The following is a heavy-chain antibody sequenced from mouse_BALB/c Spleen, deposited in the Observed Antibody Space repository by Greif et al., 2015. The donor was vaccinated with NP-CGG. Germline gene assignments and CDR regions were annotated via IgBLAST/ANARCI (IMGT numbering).Heavy chain of an antibody. J-gene: IGHJ1*01. D-gene: IGHD4-1*01. CDR2: IYPGGGYT. Sequence: QVQLQQSGAELVRPRTSVKISCKASGYTFTNYWLGWVKQRPGHGLEWIGDIYPGGGYTNYNEKFKGKATLTADTSSSTAYMQLSSLTSEDSAVYCCARGWESWYFDVWGAGTTVTVSS. CDR3: ARGWESWYFDV. V-gene: IGHV1-63*02. CDR1: GYTFTNYW.